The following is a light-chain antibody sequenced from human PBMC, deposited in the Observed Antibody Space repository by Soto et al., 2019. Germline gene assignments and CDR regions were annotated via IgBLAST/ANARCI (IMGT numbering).Light chain of an antibody. CDR3: CSYSGSSTIVV. Sequence: QSALTQAASVSGSPGQSITISCTGTSSDVGGYNFVSWYQQHPGKAPRLMIFDVDNRPSGVSTRFSGSKSGNTASLTISGLQAEDEADYYCCSYSGSSTIVVFGGGTKLTVL. J-gene: IGLJ2*01. V-gene: IGLV2-14*03. CDR2: DVD. CDR1: SSDVGGYNF.